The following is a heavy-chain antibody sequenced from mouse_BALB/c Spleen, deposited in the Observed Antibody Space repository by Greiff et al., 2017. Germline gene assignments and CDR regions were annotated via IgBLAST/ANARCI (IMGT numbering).Heavy chain of an antibody. J-gene: IGHJ2*01. CDR1: GFTFSSYA. Sequence: EVKLVESGGGLVKPGGSLKLSCAASGFTFSSYAMSWVRQTPEKRLEWVASISSGGSTYSPDSVKGRFTISRDNARNILYLQMSSLRSEDTAMYFCAREYYGSSYYFDYWGQGTTLTVSS. V-gene: IGHV5-6-5*01. D-gene: IGHD1-1*01. CDR3: AREYYGSSYYFDY. CDR2: ISSGGST.